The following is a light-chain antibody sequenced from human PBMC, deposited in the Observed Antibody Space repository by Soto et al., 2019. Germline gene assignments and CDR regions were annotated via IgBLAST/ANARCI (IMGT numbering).Light chain of an antibody. CDR2: EVS. V-gene: IGLV2-18*02. J-gene: IGLJ1*01. CDR1: SSDVGSYNR. Sequence: QSALTQPPSVSGSPGQSVAISCTGTSSDVGSYNRVSWYQQPPGAAPKLMIYEVSNRPSGVPDRFSGSKSGNTASLTISGLQAEDEAEYYCNSYTGSSTYVFGTGTKLTVL. CDR3: NSYTGSSTYV.